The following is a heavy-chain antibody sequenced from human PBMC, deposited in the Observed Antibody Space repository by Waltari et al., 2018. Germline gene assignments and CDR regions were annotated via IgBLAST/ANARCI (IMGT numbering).Heavy chain of an antibody. J-gene: IGHJ4*02. D-gene: IGHD2-15*01. CDR1: RFTVSRYW. V-gene: IGHV3-74*01. Sequence: EVQVVESGGGLVQPGGSLRLSCAASRFTVSRYWMHWVRQAPGKGLVGVPRSSPNGNTVDYAGSVGGRFTNSIDSARNALYLQMNSLRADDTAVYYCVRGFGGNLDSWGQGTLVTVSS. CDR3: VRGFGGNLDS. CDR2: SSPNGNTV.